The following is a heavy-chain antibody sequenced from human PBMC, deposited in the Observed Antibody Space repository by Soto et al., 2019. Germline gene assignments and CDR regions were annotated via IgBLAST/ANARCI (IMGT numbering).Heavy chain of an antibody. Sequence: QVQLQESGPRLVKPSETLSLTCTVSGGSGSGYHWNWVRQPPGKTLEWIGHIYHSGTTNYNPSLKSPITISIDTSKNQFSLKMNSVTAADTAVYYCARGQTNIWYFDHWGQGTLVTVSS. J-gene: IGHJ4*02. CDR2: IYHSGTT. V-gene: IGHV4-59*02. CDR3: ARGQTNIWYFDH. CDR1: GGSGSGYH.